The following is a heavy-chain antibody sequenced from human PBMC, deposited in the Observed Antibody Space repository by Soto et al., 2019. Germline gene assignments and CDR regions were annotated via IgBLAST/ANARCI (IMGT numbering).Heavy chain of an antibody. V-gene: IGHV4-59*01. CDR3: ARGTSRKLPFDY. CDR2: ISYSGST. CDR1: SDSISSYY. Sequence: ETLSLTCTVSSDSISSYYWSWIRQPPGKRLEWIGYISYSGSTDYNPSLKSRVTISGDTSKNQFSLKVSSVTAADTAVYYCARGTSRKLPFDYWGQGTLVTVSS. J-gene: IGHJ4*02.